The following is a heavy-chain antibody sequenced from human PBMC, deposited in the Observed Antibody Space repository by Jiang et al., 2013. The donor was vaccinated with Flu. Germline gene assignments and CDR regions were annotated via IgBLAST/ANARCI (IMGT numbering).Heavy chain of an antibody. Sequence: LLKPSETLSLTCAVYGGGLQWLLLELDPPAPREGGWSGLGKINHSGSTNYSPSLKSRVTISVDTSKNQFSLKLSSVTAADTAVYYCARAWAGLIQHWGQGTLVTVSS. D-gene: IGHD3/OR15-3a*01. CDR2: INHSGST. V-gene: IGHV4-34*01. CDR1: GGGLQWLL. CDR3: ARAWAGLIQH. J-gene: IGHJ1*01.